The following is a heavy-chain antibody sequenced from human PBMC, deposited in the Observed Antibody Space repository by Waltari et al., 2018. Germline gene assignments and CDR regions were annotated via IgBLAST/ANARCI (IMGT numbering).Heavy chain of an antibody. D-gene: IGHD6-19*01. CDR1: GFTVSSNY. V-gene: IGHV3-53*01. Sequence: EVQLVESGGGLIQPGGSLRLSCAASGFTVSSNYMSWVRQAPGKGLGWVSVIYSGGSTYYADSVKGRFTISRDNSKNTLYLQMNSLRAEDTAVYYCARDRSIAVPGGAFDIWGQGTMVTVSS. J-gene: IGHJ3*02. CDR2: IYSGGST. CDR3: ARDRSIAVPGGAFDI.